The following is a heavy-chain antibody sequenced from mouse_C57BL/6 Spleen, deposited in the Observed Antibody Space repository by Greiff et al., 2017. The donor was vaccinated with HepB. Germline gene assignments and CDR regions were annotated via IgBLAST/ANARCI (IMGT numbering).Heavy chain of an antibody. CDR3: TSIYYYGSSPFDY. CDR2: IDPENGDT. V-gene: IGHV14-4*01. CDR1: GFNIKDDY. D-gene: IGHD1-1*01. Sequence: DVKLVESGAELVRPGASVKLSCTASGFNIKDDYMHWVKQRPEQGLEWIGWIDPENGDTEYASKFQGKATITADTSSNTAYLQLSSLTSEDTAVYYCTSIYYYGSSPFDYWGQGTTLTVSS. J-gene: IGHJ2*01.